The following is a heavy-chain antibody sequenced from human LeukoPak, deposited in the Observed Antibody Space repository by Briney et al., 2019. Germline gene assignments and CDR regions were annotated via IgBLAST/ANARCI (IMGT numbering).Heavy chain of an antibody. CDR1: GFGLRTYF. J-gene: IGHJ4*02. V-gene: IGHV3-11*04. CDR3: AREASGYYHVFDS. D-gene: IGHD3-3*01. Sequence: PGGSLRLSCEASGFGLRTYFISLIRQAPGKGLEWVSYITNSGRSTKYADAVKGRFTISRDNTKQSVYLEMTDLRAEDTAVYYCAREASGYYHVFDSWGQGTLVTVSS. CDR2: ITNSGRST.